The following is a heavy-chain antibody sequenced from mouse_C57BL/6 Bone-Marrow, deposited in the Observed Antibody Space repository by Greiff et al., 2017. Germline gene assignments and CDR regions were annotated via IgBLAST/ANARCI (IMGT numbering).Heavy chain of an antibody. CDR1: GFTFTDYY. V-gene: IGHV7-3*01. J-gene: IGHJ4*01. CDR3: ARYSGNYYAMDY. Sequence: EVKLVESGGGLVQPGGSLSLSCAASGFTFTDYYMSWVRQPPGKALEWLGFIRNKANGYTTEYSASVKGRFAISSDNSQSILYLQMNARRAEDSATYYCARYSGNYYAMDYWGQGTSVTVSS. CDR2: IRNKANGYTT.